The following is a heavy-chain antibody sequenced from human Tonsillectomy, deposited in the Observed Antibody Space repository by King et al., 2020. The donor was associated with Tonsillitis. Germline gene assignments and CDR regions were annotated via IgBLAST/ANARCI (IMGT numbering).Heavy chain of an antibody. Sequence: VQLVESGGGVVQPGRSLRLSCAASGFTFSSYGMHWVRQAPGKGLEWVAVISYDGSNKYYADSVKGRFTISRDNSKNTLYLQMNSLRAEDTAVYYCAKEGLRYSRPPYYFDYWGQGTLVTVSS. CDR3: AKEGLRYSRPPYYFDY. D-gene: IGHD3-16*02. V-gene: IGHV3-30*18. J-gene: IGHJ4*02. CDR2: ISYDGSNK. CDR1: GFTFSSYG.